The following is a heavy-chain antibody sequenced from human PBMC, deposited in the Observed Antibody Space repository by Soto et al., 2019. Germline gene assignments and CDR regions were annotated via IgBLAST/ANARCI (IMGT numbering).Heavy chain of an antibody. Sequence: SLRLSCAASGFTFSSCGMHWVRQAPGKGLEWVAVISYDGSNKYYADSVKGRFTISRDNSKNTLYLQMNSLRAEDTAVYYCAKDRWEDSGTWYLGTRYYYYGMDVWGQGTSVTVSS. D-gene: IGHD6-13*01. J-gene: IGHJ6*02. CDR3: AKDRWEDSGTWYLGTRYYYYGMDV. V-gene: IGHV3-30*18. CDR2: ISYDGSNK. CDR1: GFTFSSCG.